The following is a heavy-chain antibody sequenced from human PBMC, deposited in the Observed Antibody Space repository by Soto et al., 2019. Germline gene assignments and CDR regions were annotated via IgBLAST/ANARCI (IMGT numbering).Heavy chain of an antibody. CDR2: ISSSSSLI. D-gene: IGHD2-2*02. CDR3: AREQGLLYMDL. J-gene: IGHJ4*02. Sequence: EVQLVESGGGLVKPGGSLRLSCTASGFKFSDYTMNWVRQAPGKGLEWVSSISSSSSLISYAEWMMGRFTVSRDNAKKSVSLQVNRLRGDDTAVYYCAREQGLLYMDLWGQGSLVSVSS. CDR1: GFKFSDYT. V-gene: IGHV3-21*01.